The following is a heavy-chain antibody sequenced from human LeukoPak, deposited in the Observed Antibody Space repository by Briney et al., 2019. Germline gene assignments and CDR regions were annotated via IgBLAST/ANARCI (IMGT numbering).Heavy chain of an antibody. V-gene: IGHV4-38-2*02. J-gene: IGHJ4*02. D-gene: IGHD4-17*01. CDR2: IYHSGST. CDR3: TGYHAYGVTTPPLGY. Sequence: SETLSLTCTVSAYSISSGYYWGWIRQPPGKGLEWIGSIYHSGSTYYNPSLKSRVTISVDTSKNQFSLKLSSVTAADTAVYFCTGYHAYGVTTPPLGYWGQGTLVTVSS. CDR1: AYSISSGYY.